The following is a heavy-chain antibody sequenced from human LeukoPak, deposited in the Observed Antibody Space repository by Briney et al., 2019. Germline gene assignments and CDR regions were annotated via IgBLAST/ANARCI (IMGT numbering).Heavy chain of an antibody. D-gene: IGHD1-26*01. J-gene: IGHJ6*03. CDR2: IIPIFGTA. Sequence: SVKVSCKASGGTFSSYAISWVRQAPGQGLEWMGGIIPIFGTANYAQEFQGRVTITADKSTSTAYMELSSLRSEDTAVYYCARVVTGELLSPLYYMDVWGKGTTVTVSS. CDR3: ARVVTGELLSPLYYMDV. V-gene: IGHV1-69*06. CDR1: GGTFSSYA.